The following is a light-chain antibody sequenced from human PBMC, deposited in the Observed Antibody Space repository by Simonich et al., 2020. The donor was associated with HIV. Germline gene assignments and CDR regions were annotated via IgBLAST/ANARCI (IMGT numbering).Light chain of an antibody. J-gene: IGKJ1*01. CDR1: QSVLYSSKHKNY. CDR2: WAS. CDR3: QQYYSTPPT. Sequence: DIVMTQSPDSLAVSLGERASSNGKSSQSVLYSSKHKNYLASYQQKPGPPPKLLIYWASTRESGVPDRFSGSGSGTDFTLTISSLQAEDVAVYYCQQYYSTPPTFGQGTKVEIK. V-gene: IGKV4-1*01.